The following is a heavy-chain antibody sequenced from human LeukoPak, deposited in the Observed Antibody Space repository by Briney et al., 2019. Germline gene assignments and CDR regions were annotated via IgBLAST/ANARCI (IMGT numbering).Heavy chain of an antibody. D-gene: IGHD3-9*01. V-gene: IGHV1-18*01. CDR2: ISAYNGNT. CDR1: GYTFTSYG. CDR3: ARAPPNILTGQYYFDY. Sequence: SVKVSCKASGYTFTSYGISWVRQAPGQGLEWMGWISAYNGNTNYAQKLQGRVTMTTDTSTSTAYMELSSLRSEDTAVYYCARAPPNILTGQYYFDYWGQGTLVTVSS. J-gene: IGHJ4*02.